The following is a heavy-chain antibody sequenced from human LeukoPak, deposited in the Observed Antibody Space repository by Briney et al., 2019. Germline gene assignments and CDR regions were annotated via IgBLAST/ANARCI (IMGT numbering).Heavy chain of an antibody. CDR1: GGSVSSKTYY. D-gene: IGHD3-22*01. J-gene: IGHJ4*02. V-gene: IGHV4-39*01. CDR2: VYYSGST. CDR3: ARADTTGYPNFDF. Sequence: SETLSLTCTVSGGSVSSKTYYWGWLRQTPGKGLEWIGNVYYSGSTYKNPSLQSRVTIFIDTSKNQFSLILSSVTAADTAIYYCARADTTGYPNFDFWGQGTPVTVSS.